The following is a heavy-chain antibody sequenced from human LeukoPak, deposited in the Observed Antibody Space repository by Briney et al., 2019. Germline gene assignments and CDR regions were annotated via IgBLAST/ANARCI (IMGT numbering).Heavy chain of an antibody. CDR1: GFTFSSYQ. CDR3: ARSDTSGYYHIPTDY. Sequence: GGSLRLSCAASGFTFSSYQMNWVRQAPGKGLEWISYISSSGSTIYYADPVKGRFTISRDNAKNSLYLQMKSLRAEDTAVYYCARSDTSGYYHIPTDYWGQGTLVTVSS. D-gene: IGHD3-22*01. J-gene: IGHJ4*02. CDR2: ISSSGSTI. V-gene: IGHV3-48*03.